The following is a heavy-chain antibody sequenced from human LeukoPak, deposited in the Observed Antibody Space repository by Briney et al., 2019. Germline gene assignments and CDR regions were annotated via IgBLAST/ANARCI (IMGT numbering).Heavy chain of an antibody. Sequence: SETLSLTCTVSGGSISSYYWSWIRQPPGKGLEWIGYIYYSGSTNYNPSLKSRVTISVDTSKNQFSLKLSSVTAADTAVYYCARVLLTTYCSGGSCYPNANWFDPWGQGALVTVSS. CDR1: GGSISSYY. CDR2: IYYSGST. CDR3: ARVLLTTYCSGGSCYPNANWFDP. D-gene: IGHD2-15*01. J-gene: IGHJ5*02. V-gene: IGHV4-59*08.